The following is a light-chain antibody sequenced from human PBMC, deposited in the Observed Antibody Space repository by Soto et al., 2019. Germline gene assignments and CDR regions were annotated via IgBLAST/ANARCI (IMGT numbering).Light chain of an antibody. CDR1: QSVSSN. CDR2: GAS. CDR3: QQYNNWPPT. J-gene: IGKJ1*01. Sequence: EIVMTQSQATLSVSPGGRATLSCRASQSVSSNLAWYQQKPGQAPRLLIYGASTRATGIPARFSGSGSGTEFTLTISRLQAEDFAVYYCQQYNNWPPTFGQGTKVEI. V-gene: IGKV3-15*01.